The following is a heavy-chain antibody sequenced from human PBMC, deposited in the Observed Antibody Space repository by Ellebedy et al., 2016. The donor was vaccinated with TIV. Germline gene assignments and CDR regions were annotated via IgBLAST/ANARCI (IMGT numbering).Heavy chain of an antibody. CDR2: ISTTDNT. Sequence: PGGSLRLSCEASGSTFRSHGMARIRQVPGKGLEWVSSISTTDNTHYADSVKGRFTISRDNPKNTLYLQMNSLRAEDTAIYYCATQLWNTEFWGQGTRVTVS. CDR3: ATQLWNTEF. V-gene: IGHV3-23*01. J-gene: IGHJ4*02. CDR1: GSTFRSHG. D-gene: IGHD5-18*01.